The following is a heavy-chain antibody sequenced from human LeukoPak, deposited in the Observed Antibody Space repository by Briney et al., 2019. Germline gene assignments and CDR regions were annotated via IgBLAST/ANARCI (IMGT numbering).Heavy chain of an antibody. CDR1: GFTFSSYA. D-gene: IGHD5-12*01. V-gene: IGHV3-23*01. Sequence: PGGSLRLSCAASGFTFSSYAMSWVRQAPGKGLEWVSGISGSGGSTYYADSVKGRFTISRDNSKNTLYLQMTSLRAEDTAVYYCAKDQTGVAYYFDYWGQGTLVTVSS. CDR2: ISGSGGST. J-gene: IGHJ4*02. CDR3: AKDQTGVAYYFDY.